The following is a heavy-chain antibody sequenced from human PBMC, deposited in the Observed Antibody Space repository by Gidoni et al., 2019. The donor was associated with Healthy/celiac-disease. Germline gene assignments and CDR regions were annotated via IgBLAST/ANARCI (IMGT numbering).Heavy chain of an antibody. V-gene: IGHV1-69*10. CDR3: ARSSVRGVIITDLPGYGMDV. Sequence: QVQLVQSGAEVKKPGSSVKVSCKASGGTFSSYAISWVRQAPGQGLEWMGGIIPILGIANYAQKFQGRVTITADKSTSTAYMELSSLRSEDTAVYYCARSSVRGVIITDLPGYGMDVWGQGTTVTVSS. CDR2: IIPILGIA. D-gene: IGHD3-10*01. CDR1: GGTFSSYA. J-gene: IGHJ6*02.